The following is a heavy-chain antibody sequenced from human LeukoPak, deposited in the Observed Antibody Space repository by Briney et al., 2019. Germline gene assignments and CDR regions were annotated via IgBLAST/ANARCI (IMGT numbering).Heavy chain of an antibody. J-gene: IGHJ6*03. D-gene: IGHD3-10*01. V-gene: IGHV4-59*01. CDR3: ARGAYGSGIRAYYYYYMGV. CDR2: IYYSGST. CDR1: GGSINSYY. Sequence: SETLSLTCTVSGGSINSYYWSWIRQPPGKGLEWIGYIYYSGSTNYNPSLKSRVTISVDTSKNQFSLNLSSVTAADTAVYYCARGAYGSGIRAYYYYYMGVWGKGTTVTVSS.